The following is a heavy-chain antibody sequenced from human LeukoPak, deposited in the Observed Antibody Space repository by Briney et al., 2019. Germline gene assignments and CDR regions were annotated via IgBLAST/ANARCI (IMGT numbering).Heavy chain of an antibody. V-gene: IGHV3-9*01. Sequence: GGSLRLSCAASGFTFDDYAMHWVRQAPGKGLEWVSGISWNSGSIGYADSVKGRFTISRDNAKNSLYLQMNSLRVEDTAVYYCARDGPAMSRQQLVPDAFDIWGQGTMVTVSS. CDR3: ARDGPAMSRQQLVPDAFDI. J-gene: IGHJ3*02. CDR2: ISWNSGSI. CDR1: GFTFDDYA. D-gene: IGHD6-13*01.